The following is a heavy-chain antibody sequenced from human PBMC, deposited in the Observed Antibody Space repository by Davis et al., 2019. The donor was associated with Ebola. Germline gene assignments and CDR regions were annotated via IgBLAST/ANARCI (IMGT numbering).Heavy chain of an antibody. CDR2: INPNSGGT. V-gene: IGHV1-2*06. CDR1: GYTFTGNY. J-gene: IGHJ4*02. CDR3: ARDYEI. Sequence: AASVKVSCKASGYTFTGNYIQWVRQAPGQGLEWMGRINPNSGGTNYAQKFQGRVTMSRDTSTSTAYMEMSRLRSDDTAVYYCARDYEIWGQGTLVTVSS. D-gene: IGHD3-3*01.